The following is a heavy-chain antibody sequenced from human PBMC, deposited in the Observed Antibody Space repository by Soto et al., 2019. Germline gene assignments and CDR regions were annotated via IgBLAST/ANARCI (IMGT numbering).Heavy chain of an antibody. CDR2: ISVSGNII. CDR3: LTATMPASAAASLDY. V-gene: IGHV3-48*03. CDR1: GFTFSTFE. D-gene: IGHD6-13*01. J-gene: IGHJ4*02. Sequence: PGGSLRLSCAASGFTFSTFEFNWVRQAPGRGLEWISYISVSGNIIKYADSVKGRFTISRDNAENSLHLHMSNLRVDDTAVYFCLTATMPASAAASLDYWGQGTQVTVSS.